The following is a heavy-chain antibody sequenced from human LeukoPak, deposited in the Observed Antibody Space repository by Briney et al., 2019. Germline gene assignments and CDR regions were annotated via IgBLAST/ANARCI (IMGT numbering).Heavy chain of an antibody. D-gene: IGHD2-21*02. Sequence: GSLRLSSAASGVTFRTYWMPWVRPASGKGVVWVLRFKSYGSNILYGDSVKGRLTIYRDNYKNTLYLQMNSLRAEDTAVYYCARHIVVVTAMLPDAFDIWGQGTMVTVSS. CDR2: FKSYGSNI. CDR3: ARHIVVVTAMLPDAFDI. J-gene: IGHJ3*02. V-gene: IGHV3-74*01. CDR1: GVTFRTYW.